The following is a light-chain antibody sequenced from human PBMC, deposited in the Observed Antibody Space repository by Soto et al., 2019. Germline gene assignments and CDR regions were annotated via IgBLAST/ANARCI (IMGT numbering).Light chain of an antibody. J-gene: IGKJ1*01. CDR2: GAS. V-gene: IGKV3-20*01. CDR1: QSVSNNY. CDR3: QQYGSSGT. Sequence: EIVLSLSPGTLSLSPGERATLSCRASQSVSNNYLAWYQQKPGQAPRLLIYGASNRATGIPDRFSGSGSGTDFTLTISRLEPEDFAVYYCQQYGSSGTFGQGARRIS.